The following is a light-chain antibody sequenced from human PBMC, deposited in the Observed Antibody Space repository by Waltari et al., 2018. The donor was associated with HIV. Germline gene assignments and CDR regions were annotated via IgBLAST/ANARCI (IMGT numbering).Light chain of an antibody. CDR1: QSVLHSSNNKNY. V-gene: IGKV4-1*01. CDR3: QQYDSTPSA. CDR2: WAS. J-gene: IGKJ1*01. Sequence: DIVMTQSPDSLAVSLGERATIHCKSSQSVLHSSNNKNYLAWYQQKSGQPPKLLIYWASTRESGVPDRFSGRGSGTDFTLTISSLQAEDVAVYYCQQYDSTPSAFGQGTKVQIK.